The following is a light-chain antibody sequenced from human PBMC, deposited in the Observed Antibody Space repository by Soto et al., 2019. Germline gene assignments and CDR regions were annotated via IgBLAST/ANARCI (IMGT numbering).Light chain of an antibody. V-gene: IGLV2-11*01. CDR2: DIS. CDR3: CSYAGSYSYV. Sequence: QSALTQPRSVSGSPGQSVTISSTGTSYDVGDYKYVSWYRQLPGKAPKLMIYDISERPSGVPDRFSGSKSGNTASLTISGLQAEDEADYYCCSYAGSYSYVFGTGTKLTVL. CDR1: SYDVGDYKY. J-gene: IGLJ1*01.